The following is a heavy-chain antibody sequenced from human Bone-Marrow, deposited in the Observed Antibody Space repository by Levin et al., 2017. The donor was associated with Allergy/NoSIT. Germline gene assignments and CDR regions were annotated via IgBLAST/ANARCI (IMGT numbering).Heavy chain of an antibody. J-gene: IGHJ4*02. CDR1: GYTFTSYD. D-gene: IGHD5-12*01. CDR2: MNPNSGNT. CDR3: ARVWGHSGYDYYFDY. V-gene: IGHV1-8*01. Sequence: PGASVKVSCKASGYTFTSYDINWVRQATGQGLEWMGWMNPNSGNTGYAQKFQGRVTMTRNISINTAYMELNSLRSEDTAVYYCARVWGHSGYDYYFDYWGQGISVTVSS.